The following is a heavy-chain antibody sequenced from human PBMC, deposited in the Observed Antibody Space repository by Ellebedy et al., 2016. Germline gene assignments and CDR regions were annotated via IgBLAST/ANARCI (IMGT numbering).Heavy chain of an antibody. CDR1: GFTFRNHW. CDR2: LKHDGSEE. V-gene: IGHV3-7*03. Sequence: GGSLRLSCAASGFTFRNHWMSWVRQAPGKGLEWVANLKHDGSEEYYVDSVKGRFTSSRDNAKSSLYLQMHSLRVEDTAVYYCARDCYHDLGRCFDYWGQGILVTVSS. J-gene: IGHJ4*02. CDR3: ARDCYHDLGRCFDY. D-gene: IGHD3-3*01.